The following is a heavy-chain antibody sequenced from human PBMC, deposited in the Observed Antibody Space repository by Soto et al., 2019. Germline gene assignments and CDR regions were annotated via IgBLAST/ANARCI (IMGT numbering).Heavy chain of an antibody. J-gene: IGHJ4*02. V-gene: IGHV1-18*01. CDR1: GYNFTSYG. CDR2: ISAHNGNT. CDR3: ARGRYGDY. Sequence: QVHLVQSGAEVKKPGASVKVSCKASGYNFTSYGITWVRQAPGQGLEWMGWISAHNGNTDYAQKLQGRVIVTRDTSTSTAYMELRSLRSDETAVYYCARGRYGDYWGQGALFTVSS. D-gene: IGHD1-1*01.